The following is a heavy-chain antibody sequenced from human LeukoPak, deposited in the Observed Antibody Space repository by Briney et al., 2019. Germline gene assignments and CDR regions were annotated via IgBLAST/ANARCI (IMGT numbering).Heavy chain of an antibody. V-gene: IGHV4-30-2*01. J-gene: IGHJ5*02. CDR2: IYHSGST. D-gene: IGHD3-10*01. CDR3: ARASTDIWYWFDP. CDR1: GGSISSGGYY. Sequence: SETLSLTCTVSGGSISSGGYYWSWIWQPPGKGLEWIGYIYHSGSTYYNPSLKSRVTISVDRSKNQFSLKLSSVTAADTAVYYCARASTDIWYWFDPWGQGTLVTVSS.